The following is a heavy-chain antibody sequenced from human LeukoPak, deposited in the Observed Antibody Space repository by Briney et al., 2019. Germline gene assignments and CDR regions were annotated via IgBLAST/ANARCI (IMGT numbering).Heavy chain of an antibody. J-gene: IGHJ4*02. Sequence: SETLSLTCSVSGGSIDSFYWSWIRQPPGKGLEWIGYIYYSGGTDYNPSLKSRVTISVDTSKNQFSLKLTSVTAAGTAVYYCANILYNVGHFDYWGQGILVTVSS. V-gene: IGHV4-59*01. D-gene: IGHD2-21*01. CDR2: IYYSGGT. CDR3: ANILYNVGHFDY. CDR1: GGSIDSFY.